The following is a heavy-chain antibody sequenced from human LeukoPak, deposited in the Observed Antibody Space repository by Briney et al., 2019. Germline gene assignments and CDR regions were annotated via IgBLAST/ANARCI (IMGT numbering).Heavy chain of an antibody. D-gene: IGHD4-17*01. Sequence: SCKASGGTFSSYAISWVRQAPGKGLEWVAVTWYDGSNKYYADSVKGRFTISRDNSKNTLYLHMNSLRAEDTAVYYCARGEPLTVTTSDYFDYWGQGTLVTVSS. CDR1: GGTFSSYA. CDR2: TWYDGSNK. J-gene: IGHJ4*02. CDR3: ARGEPLTVTTSDYFDY. V-gene: IGHV3-33*01.